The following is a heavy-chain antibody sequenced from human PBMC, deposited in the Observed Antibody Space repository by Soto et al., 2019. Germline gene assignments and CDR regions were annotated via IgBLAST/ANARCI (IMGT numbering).Heavy chain of an antibody. D-gene: IGHD3-16*01. CDR2: IYYSGST. Sequence: PSLTCTVSGGSIRSYYWSWIRQPPGKGLEWIGYIYYSGSTNYNPSLKSRHTISVDTYKNQFSLKLRSVPAADTAVYYRASYGGRDEYCLDDWGEVTPVTVAS. CDR1: GGSIRSYY. V-gene: IGHV4-59*01. CDR3: ASYGGRDEYCLDD. J-gene: IGHJ4*02.